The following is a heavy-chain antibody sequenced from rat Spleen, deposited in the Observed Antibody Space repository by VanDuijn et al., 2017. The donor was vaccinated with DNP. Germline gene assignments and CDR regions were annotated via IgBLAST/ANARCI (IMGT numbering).Heavy chain of an antibody. Sequence: EVQLVESGGDLVQPGRSLKLSCVASGFTFNNYWMTWIRQVPGKGLEWVASITSSGGSTYYPDSVKGRFTISRDNAKNTLYLQMNSLRSEDTATYYCARREQLSYYYAMDAWGQGTSVTVSS. V-gene: IGHV5-31*01. CDR3: ARREQLSYYYAMDA. J-gene: IGHJ4*01. CDR1: GFTFNNYW. D-gene: IGHD1-2*01. CDR2: ITSSGGST.